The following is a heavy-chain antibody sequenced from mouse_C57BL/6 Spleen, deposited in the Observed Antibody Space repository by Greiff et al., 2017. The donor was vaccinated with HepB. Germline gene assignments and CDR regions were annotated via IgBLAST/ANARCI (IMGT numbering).Heavy chain of an antibody. V-gene: IGHV5-9-1*02. Sequence: EVQRVESGEGLVKPGGSLKLSCAASGFTFSSYAMSWVRQTPEKRLEWVAYISSGGDYIYYADTVKGRFTISRDNARNTLYLQMSSLKSEDTAMYYCTRDPSSTTADYFDYWGQGTTLTVSS. D-gene: IGHD1-2*01. CDR2: ISSGGDYI. CDR1: GFTFSSYA. J-gene: IGHJ2*01. CDR3: TRDPSSTTADYFDY.